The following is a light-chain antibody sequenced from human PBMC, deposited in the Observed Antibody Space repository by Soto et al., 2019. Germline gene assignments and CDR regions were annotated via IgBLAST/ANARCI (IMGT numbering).Light chain of an antibody. Sequence: QSVLTQPPSASGTPGQTVTISCSGSTSNIGSNTVNWYHQVPGTAPKLLIYTNNLRPSGVPDRFSASVSGTSASLAISHLQSEDEADYYCSSYTSISTRFGGGTKLTVL. CDR2: TNN. V-gene: IGLV1-44*01. CDR3: SSYTSISTR. CDR1: TSNIGSNT. J-gene: IGLJ2*01.